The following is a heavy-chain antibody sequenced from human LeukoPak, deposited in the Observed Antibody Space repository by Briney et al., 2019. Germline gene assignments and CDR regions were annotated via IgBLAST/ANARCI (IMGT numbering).Heavy chain of an antibody. CDR2: IIPIFGTA. D-gene: IGHD4/OR15-4a*01. CDR1: GGTFSSYA. Sequence: ASVKVSFKASGGTFSSYAISWVRQAPGQGLEWMGGIIPIFGTANYAQKFQGRVTITADESTSTADMALSSLRSEDTAVYYCARLGGLSRDYVSPYYFGYWGQGTLVTVSS. V-gene: IGHV1-69*13. CDR3: ARLGGLSRDYVSPYYFGY. J-gene: IGHJ4*02.